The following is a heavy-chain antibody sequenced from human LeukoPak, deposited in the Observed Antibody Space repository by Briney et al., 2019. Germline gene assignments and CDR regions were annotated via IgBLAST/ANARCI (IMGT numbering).Heavy chain of an antibody. J-gene: IGHJ4*02. V-gene: IGHV3-7*01. D-gene: IGHD3-16*01. CDR1: GFTFSSYW. Sequence: GGSLRLSCAASGFTFSSYWMSWVRQAPGKGLEWVANIKQDGSEKYYVDSVKGRFTISRDNAKNSLYLQMNSLRDEDTAVYYCARDGPYSALEDYFDYWGQGTLVTVSS. CDR2: IKQDGSEK. CDR3: ARDGPYSALEDYFDY.